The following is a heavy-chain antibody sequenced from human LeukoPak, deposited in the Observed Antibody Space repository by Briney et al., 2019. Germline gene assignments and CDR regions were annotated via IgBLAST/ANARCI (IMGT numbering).Heavy chain of an antibody. CDR1: GFTFSNYA. J-gene: IGHJ4*02. CDR2: ISGSGGST. V-gene: IGHV3-23*01. CDR3: AKDRSSSTSCQNY. Sequence: PGGSLRLSCAASGFTFSNYAMSWVRQAPGKGLEWVSAISGSGGSTCYADSVKGRFTISRDNSKNTLYLQMNSLRAEDTAVYYCAKDRSSSTSCQNYWGQGTLVTVSS. D-gene: IGHD2-2*01.